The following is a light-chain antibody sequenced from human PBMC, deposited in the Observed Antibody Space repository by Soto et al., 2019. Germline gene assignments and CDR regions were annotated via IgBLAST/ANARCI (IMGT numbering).Light chain of an antibody. CDR1: RSISGY. CDR2: GAS. CDR3: QQHETLIT. Sequence: EIVVTQSPATLSMSRGERATPSCRGSRSISGYFGCYQQKPGQAPRLLIYGASNRATNTPGRFSGRGCGTDFPLTISRLAADDSAVYYCQQHETLITFGQGTRLAIK. V-gene: IGKV3D-15*01. J-gene: IGKJ5*01.